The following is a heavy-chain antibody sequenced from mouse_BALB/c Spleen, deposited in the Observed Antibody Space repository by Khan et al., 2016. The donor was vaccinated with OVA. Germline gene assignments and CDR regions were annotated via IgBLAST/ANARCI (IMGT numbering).Heavy chain of an antibody. Sequence: VRLQQSGPELMKPGTSVKISCKASGYSFTTYYIHWVIQTHGKSLEWIGYIDPFSGGTTYNQKFKGKATLTVDKSSSTAYIHLSNLTSEDSAVYYGTRHGYVAWFTYWGQGTLVTVSA. V-gene: IGHV1S135*01. CDR1: GYSFTTYY. J-gene: IGHJ3*01. CDR2: IDPFSGGT. CDR3: TRHGYVAWFTY. D-gene: IGHD2-2*01.